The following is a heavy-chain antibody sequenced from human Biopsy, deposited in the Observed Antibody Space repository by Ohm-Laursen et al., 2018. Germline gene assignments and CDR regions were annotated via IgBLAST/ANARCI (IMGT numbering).Heavy chain of an antibody. CDR2: FAPENGKT. V-gene: IGHV1-24*01. D-gene: IGHD1-20*01. CDR1: GYTLTDLS. J-gene: IGHJ4*02. Sequence: ATVKISCKVSGYTLTDLSMHWVRQAPGKGLEWMGGFAPENGKTIYAQKFQGRVTMAEDTSTDTAYMELSNLRSEDTAVYYCAGDINNWNVNYWGQGTLVIVSS. CDR3: AGDINNWNVNY.